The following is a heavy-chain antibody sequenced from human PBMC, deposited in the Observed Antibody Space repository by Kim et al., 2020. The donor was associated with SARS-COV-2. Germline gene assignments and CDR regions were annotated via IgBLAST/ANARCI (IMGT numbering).Heavy chain of an antibody. CDR3: TRRYSGYDYGVDY. J-gene: IGHJ4*02. Sequence: YAASVKGRFTISRDDSKSIAYLQMNSLKTEDTAVYYCTRRYSGYDYGVDYWGQGTLVTVSS. D-gene: IGHD5-12*01. V-gene: IGHV3-49*02.